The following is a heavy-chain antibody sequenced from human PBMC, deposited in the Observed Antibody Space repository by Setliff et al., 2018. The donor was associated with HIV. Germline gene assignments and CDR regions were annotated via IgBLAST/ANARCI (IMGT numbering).Heavy chain of an antibody. Sequence: GASVKVSCKSSGYTFTDYFMHWVRQAPGQGLEWMGWISPDNANTRISQRFRGSVTMTRDRSINTAYMELSSLRSEDTAVYYCARGRGSYAFDIWGQGTMVTVS. D-gene: IGHD1-26*01. J-gene: IGHJ3*02. CDR3: ARGRGSYAFDI. V-gene: IGHV1-2*02. CDR1: GYTFTDYF. CDR2: ISPDNANT.